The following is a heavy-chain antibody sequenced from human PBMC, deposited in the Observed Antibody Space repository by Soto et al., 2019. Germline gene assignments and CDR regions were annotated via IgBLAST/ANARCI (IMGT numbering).Heavy chain of an antibody. CDR3: ATHYSNSWDPHHY. CDR2: FDPEDGET. Sequence: ASVKVSCKVSGYTLTELSMHWVRQAPGKGLEWMGGFDPEDGETIYAQKLQGRVTMTEDTSTDTAYMELSSLRSEDTAVYYCATHYSNSWDPHHYWGQGTLVTVSS. CDR1: GYTLTELS. D-gene: IGHD6-13*01. J-gene: IGHJ4*02. V-gene: IGHV1-24*01.